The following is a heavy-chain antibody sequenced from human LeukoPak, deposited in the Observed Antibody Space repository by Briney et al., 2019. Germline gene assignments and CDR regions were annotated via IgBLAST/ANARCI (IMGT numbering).Heavy chain of an antibody. D-gene: IGHD5-18*01. V-gene: IGHV3-30*04. CDR3: AREGMAGYSYGPQRTFEY. CDR1: GFTFSSYA. J-gene: IGHJ4*02. CDR2: ISYDGSNK. Sequence: GRSLRLSCAASGFTFSSYAMHWVRQAPGKGLEWVAVISYDGSNKYYADSVKGRFTISRDNSENTLYLQMNSLRAEDTAVYYCAREGMAGYSYGPQRTFEYWGQGTLVTVSS.